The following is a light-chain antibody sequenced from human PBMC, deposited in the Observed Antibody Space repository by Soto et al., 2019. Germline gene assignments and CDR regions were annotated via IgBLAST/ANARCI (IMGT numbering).Light chain of an antibody. CDR2: KAS. CDR1: QSISSW. CDR3: QQYNSYSPRT. V-gene: IGKV1-5*03. Sequence: DIQMPQSPSTLSASVGDRVTITCRASQSISSWLAWYQQKPGKAPKLLIYKASSLESGVPSRFSGSGSGTAFTITISSRQPDDFATYYCQQYNSYSPRTFGQGTKVEIK. J-gene: IGKJ1*01.